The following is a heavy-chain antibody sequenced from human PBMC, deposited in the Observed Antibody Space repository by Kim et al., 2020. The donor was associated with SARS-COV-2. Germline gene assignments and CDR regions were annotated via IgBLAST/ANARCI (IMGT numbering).Heavy chain of an antibody. CDR1: GFTFSSYA. CDR2: ISGSGGST. Sequence: SLILSCTTSGFTFSSYAMSWVRQAPGKGLEWVSAISGSGGSTYYADSVKGRFTISRDNSKNTLYLQMNSLRAADTAVYYCAKDQLKYCTSTSCSYYYYGMDVWGQGTTVTVSS. CDR3: AKDQLKYCTSTSCSYYYYGMDV. J-gene: IGHJ6*02. D-gene: IGHD2-2*01. V-gene: IGHV3-23*01.